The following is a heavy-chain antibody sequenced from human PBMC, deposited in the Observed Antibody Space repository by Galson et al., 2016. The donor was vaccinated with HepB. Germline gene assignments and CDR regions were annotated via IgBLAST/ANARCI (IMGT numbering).Heavy chain of an antibody. D-gene: IGHD2-21*02. CDR3: AKDQVTRHASWEH. J-gene: IGHJ1*01. Sequence: SLRLSCAASGFTFSSHAMSWVRQAPGKGLEWVSTISGRGGIADYAYSGKGRFTISRDNSKNTFYLQMNSLTAEDTAVYDCAKDQVTRHASWEHWGQGTLVSVSS. CDR2: ISGRGGIA. V-gene: IGHV3-23*01. CDR1: GFTFSSHA.